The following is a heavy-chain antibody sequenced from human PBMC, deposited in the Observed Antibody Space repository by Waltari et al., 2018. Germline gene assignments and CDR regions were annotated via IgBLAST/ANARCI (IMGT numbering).Heavy chain of an antibody. V-gene: IGHV3-21*01. D-gene: IGHD3-10*01. CDR3: TRDLYGSGGDWFDP. Sequence: EVQLVESGGGLVKPGRSRRLSCAASGFTFSSYTSNWVRQSPGKGLEWVSSISSSSTYISYADSVKGRFTISRDDAENSLYLQMDSLRAEDTAVYYCTRDLYGSGGDWFDPWGQGTLVTVSS. J-gene: IGHJ5*02. CDR2: ISSSSTYI. CDR1: GFTFSSYT.